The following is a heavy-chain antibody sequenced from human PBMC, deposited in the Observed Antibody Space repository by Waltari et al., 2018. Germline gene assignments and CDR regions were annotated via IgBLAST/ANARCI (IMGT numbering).Heavy chain of an antibody. CDR3: AKSSSGYYYDYYWYFDL. Sequence: EVQLLESGGGLVQPGGYLRLSCAASGFTFSSYAMSWVRQAPGKGPAWASAIRGRGGSTYYADSVKGRFTISRDNSKNTLYLQMNSLRAEDTAVYYCAKSSSGYYYDYYWYFDLWGRGTLVTVSS. J-gene: IGHJ2*01. V-gene: IGHV3-23*01. CDR1: GFTFSSYA. D-gene: IGHD3-22*01. CDR2: IRGRGGST.